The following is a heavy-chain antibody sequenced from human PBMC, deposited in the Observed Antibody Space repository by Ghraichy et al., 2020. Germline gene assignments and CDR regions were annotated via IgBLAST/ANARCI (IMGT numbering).Heavy chain of an antibody. Sequence: ASVKVSCKVSGYTLTELSMHWVRQAPGKGLEWMGGFDPEDGETIYAQKFQGRVTMTEDTSTDTAYMELSSLRSEDTAVYYCATVPASRFRMGFDPWGQGTLVTVSS. D-gene: IGHD2-15*01. J-gene: IGHJ5*02. V-gene: IGHV1-24*01. CDR3: ATVPASRFRMGFDP. CDR2: FDPEDGET. CDR1: GYTLTELS.